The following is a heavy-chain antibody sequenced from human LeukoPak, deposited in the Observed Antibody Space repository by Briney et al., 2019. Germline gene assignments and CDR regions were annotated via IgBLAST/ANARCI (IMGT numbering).Heavy chain of an antibody. V-gene: IGHV4-39*01. CDR3: ASLEYYADY. CDR2: IYYSGST. J-gene: IGHJ4*02. CDR1: GGSISSSSYY. Sequence: SETLSLTCNVSGGSISSSSYYWGWIRQPPGKGLEWIGSIYYSGSTYYNPSLKSRVTISVDTSKNQFSLKLSSVTAADTAVYYCASLEYYADYWGQGTLVTVSS.